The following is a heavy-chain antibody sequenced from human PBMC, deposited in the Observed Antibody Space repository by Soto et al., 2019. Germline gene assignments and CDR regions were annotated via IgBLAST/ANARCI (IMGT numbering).Heavy chain of an antibody. J-gene: IGHJ3*02. CDR1: GYTFTSYY. D-gene: IGHD3-9*01. Sequence: ASVKVSCKASGYTFTSYYIQWVRQAPGQGLEWMGWINTKTGGTKYAQKFQGRVTMTRDTSINTAYMEVSRLRSDDTAVYYCATDKVAFDMWGQGTMVTVSS. V-gene: IGHV1-2*02. CDR3: ATDKVAFDM. CDR2: INTKTGGT.